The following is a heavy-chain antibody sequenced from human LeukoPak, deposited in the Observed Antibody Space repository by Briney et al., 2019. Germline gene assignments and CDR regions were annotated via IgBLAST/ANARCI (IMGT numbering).Heavy chain of an antibody. V-gene: IGHV3-21*01. CDR1: GFTFSSYS. J-gene: IGHJ4*02. Sequence: GGSLRLSCAASGFTFSSYSMDWVRQAPGKGLEWVSSISSSSSYIYYADSVKGRFTISRDNAKNSLYLQMNSLKAEDTAAYYCARDARVDYWGQGTLVTVSS. CDR3: ARDARVDY. CDR2: ISSSSSYI.